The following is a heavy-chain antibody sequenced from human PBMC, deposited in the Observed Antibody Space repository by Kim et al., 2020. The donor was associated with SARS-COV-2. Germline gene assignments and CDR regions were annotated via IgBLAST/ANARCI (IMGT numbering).Heavy chain of an antibody. D-gene: IGHD6-13*01. V-gene: IGHV4-4*07. CDR3: ARESSWYGSAGGWFDP. J-gene: IGHJ5*02. CDR1: GGSISSYY. Sequence: SETLSLTCTVSGGSISSYYWSWIRQPAGKGLEWIGRIYTSGSTNYNPSLKSRVTMSVDTSKNQFSLKLSSVTAADTAVYYCARESSWYGSAGGWFDPWGQGTLVTVSS. CDR2: IYTSGST.